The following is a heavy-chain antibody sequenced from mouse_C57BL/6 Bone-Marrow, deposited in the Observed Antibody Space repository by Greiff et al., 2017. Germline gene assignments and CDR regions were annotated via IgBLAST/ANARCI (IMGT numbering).Heavy chain of an antibody. Sequence: EVKLVESGGGLVQPKGSLKLSCAASGFSFNTYAMNWVRQAPGKGLEWVARIRSKSNNYATYYADSVKDRFTISRDDSESMLYLQMNNLKTEDTAMYYCVSHYYGRSLRDAMDYWGQGTSVTVSS. CDR1: GFSFNTYA. CDR2: IRSKSNNYAT. CDR3: VSHYYGRSLRDAMDY. D-gene: IGHD1-1*01. J-gene: IGHJ4*01. V-gene: IGHV10-1*01.